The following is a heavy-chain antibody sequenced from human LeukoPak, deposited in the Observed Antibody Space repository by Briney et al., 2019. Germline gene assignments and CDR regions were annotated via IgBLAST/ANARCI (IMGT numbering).Heavy chain of an antibody. CDR2: INGDGSNT. J-gene: IGHJ3*02. CDR3: ARSKGWYSTAAFDI. D-gene: IGHD6-19*01. Sequence: PGGSLRLSCAASGFTFSSHWMHWVRQAPGKGLVWVSRINGDGSNTTYADSVKGRFTIPRDNAKNTLYLQMNSLRAEDTAVYHCARSKGWYSTAAFDIWGQGTMVTVSS. CDR1: GFTFSSHW. V-gene: IGHV3-74*03.